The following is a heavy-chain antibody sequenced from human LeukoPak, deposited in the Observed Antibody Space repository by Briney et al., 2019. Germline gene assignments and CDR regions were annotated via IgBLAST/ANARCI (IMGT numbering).Heavy chain of an antibody. CDR3: VKDRNVVVTAILDY. Sequence: PGGSLRLSCSASGFTFSSYVMHWVRQAPGKGLEYVSAISSNGGSTYYADSVKGRFTISRDNSKNTLYLQMSSLRAEDTAVYYCVKDRNVVVTAILDYWGQGTLVTVSS. J-gene: IGHJ4*02. CDR2: ISSNGGST. D-gene: IGHD2-21*02. CDR1: GFTFSSYV. V-gene: IGHV3-64D*09.